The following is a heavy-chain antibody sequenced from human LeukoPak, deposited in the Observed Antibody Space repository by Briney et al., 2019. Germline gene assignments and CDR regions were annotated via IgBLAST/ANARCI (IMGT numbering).Heavy chain of an antibody. V-gene: IGHV1-46*01. J-gene: IGHJ4*02. CDR2: INPSGGST. Sequence: ASVKVSCKASGYTFTSYYVHWVRQAPGQGLEWMGIINPSGGSTSYAQKFQGRVTMTRDMSTSTVYMELSSLRSEDTAVYYCARDPACGGDCYGYLDYWGQGTLVTVSS. CDR3: ARDPACGGDCYGYLDY. D-gene: IGHD2-21*02. CDR1: GYTFTSYY.